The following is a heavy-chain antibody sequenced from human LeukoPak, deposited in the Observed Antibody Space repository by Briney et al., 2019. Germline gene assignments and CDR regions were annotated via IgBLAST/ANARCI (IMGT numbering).Heavy chain of an antibody. D-gene: IGHD1-7*01. Sequence: PSETLSLTCTVSGGSISSYYWSWIRQPAGKGLEWIGRIYTSGSTNYNPSLKSRVTMSVDTSKNQFSLTLSSVTAADTAVYYCARYGTPWYVWNYGPSHNWFDPWGLGTLVIVSS. J-gene: IGHJ5*02. CDR3: ARYGTPWYVWNYGPSHNWFDP. CDR2: IYTSGST. V-gene: IGHV4-4*07. CDR1: GGSISSYY.